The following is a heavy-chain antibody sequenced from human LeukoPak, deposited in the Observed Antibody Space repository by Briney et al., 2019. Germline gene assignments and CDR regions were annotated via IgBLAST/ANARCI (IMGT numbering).Heavy chain of an antibody. J-gene: IGHJ4*02. V-gene: IGHV3-23*01. CDR1: GFTFSIYA. CDR2: VSGIGGGT. Sequence: GGSLILSRAASGFTFSIYAMSWVRQAPGKGLEWVSAVSGIGGGTYYADSVKGRFTISRDNSKDTLYLQMNSLSAEDTAVYYCAKTTAGYSSGRYPGWPVDYWGQGTLVTVSS. CDR3: AKTTAGYSSGRYPGWPVDY. D-gene: IGHD6-19*01.